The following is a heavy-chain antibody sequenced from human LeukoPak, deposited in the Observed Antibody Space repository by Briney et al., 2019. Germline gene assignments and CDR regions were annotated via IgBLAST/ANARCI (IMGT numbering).Heavy chain of an antibody. CDR2: ISAHTGNS. Sequence: ASVKVSCKASGHTFTTYYVHLVRQAPGQGLEWMGWISAHTGNSDYAQKFQDRVTMTTDTSTSTAYMELRSLRSDDTAVYYCARDGKGRYDFRENDYWGQGTLVTVSS. D-gene: IGHD3-3*01. V-gene: IGHV1-18*04. CDR3: ARDGKGRYDFRENDY. CDR1: GHTFTTYY. J-gene: IGHJ4*02.